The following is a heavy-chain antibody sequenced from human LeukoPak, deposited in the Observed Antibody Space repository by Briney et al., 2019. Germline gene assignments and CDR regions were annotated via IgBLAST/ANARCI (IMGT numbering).Heavy chain of an antibody. Sequence: PSETLSLTCTVPGGSMSSYYWSWIRQPPGKGLEWIGYIFYRGSTNYNPSLKSRVTISIDTSKNQFSLKLSSVTAADTAVYYCARRGADDYGDYGFDYWGQGTLVTVSS. D-gene: IGHD4-17*01. CDR1: GGSMSSYY. CDR2: IFYRGST. CDR3: ARRGADDYGDYGFDY. J-gene: IGHJ4*02. V-gene: IGHV4-59*08.